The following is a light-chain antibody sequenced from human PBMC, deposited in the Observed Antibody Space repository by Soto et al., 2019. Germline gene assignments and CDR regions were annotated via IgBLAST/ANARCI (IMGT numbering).Light chain of an antibody. Sequence: IVLTQSPGTLSLSPGERATLSCRASQSVSSNYLAWYQQIPGQAPRLLIYGVSSRAAGIPDRFSGSGSGTDFTLTISSLQSEDFAVYYCQQYDNWPWTFGQGTKVDIK. J-gene: IGKJ1*01. CDR2: GVS. V-gene: IGKV3-20*01. CDR3: QQYDNWPWT. CDR1: QSVSSNY.